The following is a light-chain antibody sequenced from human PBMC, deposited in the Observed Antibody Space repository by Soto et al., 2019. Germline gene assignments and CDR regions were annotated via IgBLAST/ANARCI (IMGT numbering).Light chain of an antibody. J-gene: IGKJ1*01. CDR3: QQYKSDPWT. CDR1: QRVXNR. CDR2: MAS. V-gene: IGKV1-5*03. Sequence: IQVTQCPSTLSASGGDRVTIPCRASQRVXNRLAWYQRKPGKAPKILXAMASSLQSGGPSRLSGSGSGTEFTLTISRLHPYDFATYYCQQYKSDPWTFGQGTKVDI.